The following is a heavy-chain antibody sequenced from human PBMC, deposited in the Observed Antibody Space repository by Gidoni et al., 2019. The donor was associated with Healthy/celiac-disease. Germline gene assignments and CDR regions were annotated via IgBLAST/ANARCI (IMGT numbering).Heavy chain of an antibody. J-gene: IGHJ4*02. V-gene: IGHV3-23*01. CDR1: GFTFSSYA. CDR3: AKDWGIAVAGTGFGDY. Sequence: EVQLLESGGGLVQPGGSLRLSCAASGFTFSSYAMRWVRQAPGKGLEWVSAISGSGGSTYYADSVKGRFTISRDNSKNTLYLQMNSLRAEDTAVYYCAKDWGIAVAGTGFGDYWGQGTLVTVSS. CDR2: ISGSGGST. D-gene: IGHD6-19*01.